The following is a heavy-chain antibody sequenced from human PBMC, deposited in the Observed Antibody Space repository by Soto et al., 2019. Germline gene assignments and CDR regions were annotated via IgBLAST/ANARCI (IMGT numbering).Heavy chain of an antibody. CDR2: INHSGST. CDR1: GGSFSGYY. Sequence: PSETLSLTCAVYGGSFSGYYWSWIRQPPGKGLEWIGEINHSGSTNYNPSLKSRVTISVDTSKNQFSLKLSSVTAADTALYYCTRRTAARPYYMDVWGKGTTVTVSS. V-gene: IGHV4-34*01. CDR3: TRRTAARPYYMDV. J-gene: IGHJ6*03. D-gene: IGHD6-6*01.